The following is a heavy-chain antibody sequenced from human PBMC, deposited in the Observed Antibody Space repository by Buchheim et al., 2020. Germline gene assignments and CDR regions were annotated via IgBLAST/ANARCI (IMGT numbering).Heavy chain of an antibody. J-gene: IGHJ5*02. CDR3: TTDSGWYKGDIVVVPAAMDWFDP. Sequence: EVQLVESGGGLVKPGGSLRLSCAASGFTFSNAWMSWVRQAPGKGLEWVGRIKSKTDGGTTDYAAPVKGRFTISSDDSKNTLYLQMNSLKTENTAVYYCTTDSGWYKGDIVVVPAAMDWFDPWGQGTL. D-gene: IGHD2-2*01. CDR2: IKSKTDGGTT. CDR1: GFTFSNAW. V-gene: IGHV3-15*01.